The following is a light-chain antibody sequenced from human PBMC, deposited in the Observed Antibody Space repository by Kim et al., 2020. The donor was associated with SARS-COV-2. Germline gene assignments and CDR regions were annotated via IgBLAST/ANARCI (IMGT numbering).Light chain of an antibody. V-gene: IGKV3-20*01. Sequence: SPGERGTLSCWASQSVSSSYLAWYQQKPGQAPRLLIYGASSRATGIPDRFSGSGSGTDFTLTISRLEPEDFAVYYCQQYGSSPLTFGGGTKVDIK. CDR3: QQYGSSPLT. CDR1: QSVSSSY. J-gene: IGKJ4*01. CDR2: GAS.